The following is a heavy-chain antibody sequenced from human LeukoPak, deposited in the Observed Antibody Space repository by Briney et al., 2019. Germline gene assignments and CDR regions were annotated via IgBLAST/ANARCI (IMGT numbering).Heavy chain of an antibody. J-gene: IGHJ4*02. D-gene: IGHD1-26*01. CDR1: GYTFTSYG. CDR2: ISAYNGNT. Sequence: GASVKVSCKASGYTFTSYGISWVRQAPGHGLDWMGWISAYNGNTNYAQKLQGRVTMTTDTSTSTAYMELRSLRSDDTAVYYCARDGELLPPSYVDFWGQGTLVTVSS. V-gene: IGHV1-18*01. CDR3: ARDGELLPPSYVDF.